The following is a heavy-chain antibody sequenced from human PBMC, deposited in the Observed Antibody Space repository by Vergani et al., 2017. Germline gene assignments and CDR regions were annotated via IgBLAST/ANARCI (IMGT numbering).Heavy chain of an antibody. J-gene: IGHJ4*02. CDR2: IYYSGST. Sequence: QVQLQESGPGLVKPSETLSLTCTVSGGSVSSGSYYWSWIRQPAGEGLEWIGYIYYSGSTNYNPSLKRRVTISVDTSKNQFSLKLGSVTAADTAVYYCARFENRGYPLGFDYWGQGTLVTVSS. CDR1: GGSVSSGSYY. CDR3: ARFENRGYPLGFDY. V-gene: IGHV4-61*10. D-gene: IGHD3-22*01.